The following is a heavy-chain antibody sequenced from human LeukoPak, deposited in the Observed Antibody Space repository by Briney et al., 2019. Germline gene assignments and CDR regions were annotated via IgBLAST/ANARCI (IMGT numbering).Heavy chain of an antibody. CDR2: IIPIFGTA. Sequence: SVKVSGKASGGTFSSYAISGVRQAPGQGLEWMGGIIPIFGTANYAQKFQGRVTITADESTSPAYMELSSLRSEDTAVYYCARMRQRWLQKNNWFDPWGQGTLVTVSS. CDR3: ARMRQRWLQKNNWFDP. CDR1: GGTFSSYA. V-gene: IGHV1-69*13. D-gene: IGHD5-24*01. J-gene: IGHJ5*02.